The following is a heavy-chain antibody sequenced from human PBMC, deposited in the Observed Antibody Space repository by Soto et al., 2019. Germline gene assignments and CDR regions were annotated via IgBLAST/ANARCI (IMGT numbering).Heavy chain of an antibody. J-gene: IGHJ4*02. CDR1: GGSVNNISDY. V-gene: IGHV4-61*01. Sequence: SETLSLTCTVSGGSVNNISDYWSWVRQPPGKGLEWIGYTYYSGSTNYNPSLKSRVIISVDTSKNQFSLKLSSVTAADTAVYYCARVDDSRFIDYWGQGTLVTVSS. CDR2: TYYSGST. D-gene: IGHD3-22*01. CDR3: ARVDDSRFIDY.